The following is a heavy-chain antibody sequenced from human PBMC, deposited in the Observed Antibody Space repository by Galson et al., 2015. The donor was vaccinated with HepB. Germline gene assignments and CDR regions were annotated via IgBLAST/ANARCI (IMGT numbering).Heavy chain of an antibody. Sequence: SLRLSCAASGFTFSSYAMHWVRQAPGKGLEWVAVISYDGSNKYYADSVKGRFTISRDNSKNPLHLQMNSLRAEDTAVYYYARGASVTKWRFDYWGQGTLVTVSS. J-gene: IGHJ4*02. D-gene: IGHD4-11*01. CDR2: ISYDGSNK. V-gene: IGHV3-30-3*01. CDR3: ARGASVTKWRFDY. CDR1: GFTFSSYA.